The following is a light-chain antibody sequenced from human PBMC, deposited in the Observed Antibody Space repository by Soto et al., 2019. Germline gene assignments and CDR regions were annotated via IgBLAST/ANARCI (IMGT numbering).Light chain of an antibody. CDR2: EVR. Sequence: QSVLTQPASVSGSPGQSITISCTGTSSDVGTYNYVSWYQQHPGKAPKLMICEVRNRPSGVSNRFSGSKSGNTASLTISGLQAEDEADYYCSSYTSSSAYVFGTGTKLTVL. J-gene: IGLJ1*01. CDR3: SSYTSSSAYV. CDR1: SSDVGTYNY. V-gene: IGLV2-14*01.